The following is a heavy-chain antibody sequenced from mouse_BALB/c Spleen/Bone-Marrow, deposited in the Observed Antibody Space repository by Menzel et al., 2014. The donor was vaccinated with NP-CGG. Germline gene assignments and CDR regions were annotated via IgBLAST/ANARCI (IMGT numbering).Heavy chain of an antibody. D-gene: IGHD4-1*01. Sequence: EVQRVESGGGLVQPGESRKLSCAVSGFTFSSFGMHWVRQAPEKGLEWVAYISSGSTSIFYADTLKGRFTISRDNPKNTLFLQMTSLRSEDTAMYYCARSRGNWDDFDYWGQGTTLTVSS. J-gene: IGHJ2*01. CDR3: ARSRGNWDDFDY. V-gene: IGHV5-17*02. CDR2: ISSGSTSI. CDR1: GFTFSSFG.